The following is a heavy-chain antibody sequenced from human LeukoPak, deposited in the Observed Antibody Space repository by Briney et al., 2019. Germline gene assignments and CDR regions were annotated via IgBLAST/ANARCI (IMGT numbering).Heavy chain of an antibody. CDR2: ISGSGDNI. J-gene: IGHJ4*02. CDR3: AKSDCSYISCYVLDY. V-gene: IGHV3-23*01. CDR1: GFTFSSYA. Sequence: PGGSLRLSCAASGFTFSSYAMSWVRQAPGKGLEWVSAISGSGDNIYYADSVKGRFTISRDSSKKKLYLQMNILRAEDTAVYYCAKSDCSYISCYVLDYWGQGTQVTISS. D-gene: IGHD2-2*01.